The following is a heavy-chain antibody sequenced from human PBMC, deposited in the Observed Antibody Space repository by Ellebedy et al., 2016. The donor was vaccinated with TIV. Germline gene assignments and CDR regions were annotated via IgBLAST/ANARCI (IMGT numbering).Heavy chain of an antibody. J-gene: IGHJ6*02. Sequence: GGSLRLXXAASGFTFDDYAMHWVRQAPGKGLEWVSGISWNSGSIGYADSVKGRFTISRDNAKNSLYLQMNSLRAEDTALYYCAKDGGPAAGTDDYYYYYGMDVWGQGTTVTVSS. CDR1: GFTFDDYA. D-gene: IGHD6-13*01. V-gene: IGHV3-9*01. CDR3: AKDGGPAAGTDDYYYYYGMDV. CDR2: ISWNSGSI.